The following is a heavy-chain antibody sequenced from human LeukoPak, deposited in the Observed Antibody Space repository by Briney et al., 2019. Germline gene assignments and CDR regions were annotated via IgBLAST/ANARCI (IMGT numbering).Heavy chain of an antibody. CDR2: IFYSGSS. D-gene: IGHD6-13*01. CDR3: ARAHTSNWYMDY. V-gene: IGHV4-59*01. J-gene: IGHJ4*02. CDR1: GGSISSYY. Sequence: KASETLSLTCSVSGGSISSYYWSWIRQPPGKGLEWIGYIFYSGSSNYNPSLKSRVTMSVDTSEDQLSLKLRSVTAAATALYYCARAHTSNWYMDYWGQGTLVTVSS.